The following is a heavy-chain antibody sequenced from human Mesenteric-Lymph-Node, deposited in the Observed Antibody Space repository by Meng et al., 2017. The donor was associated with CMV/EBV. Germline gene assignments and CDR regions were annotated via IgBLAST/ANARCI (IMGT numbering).Heavy chain of an antibody. CDR3: ARVLSFGELSY. CDR1: GFTFSSYD. V-gene: IGHV3-13*01. CDR2: IGTVGDT. D-gene: IGHD3-10*01. J-gene: IGHJ4*02. Sequence: GESLKISCAASGFTFSSYDMHWVRQGTGKGLEWVSTIGTVGDTDYPGSVKGRFTISRDNAKNSLYLQMNSLRAEDTAVYYCARVLSFGELSYWGQGTLVT.